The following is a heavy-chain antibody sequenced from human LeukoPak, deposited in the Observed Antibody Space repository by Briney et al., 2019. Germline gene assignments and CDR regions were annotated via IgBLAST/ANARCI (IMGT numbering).Heavy chain of an antibody. CDR3: ARDPGYLQSDY. J-gene: IGHJ4*02. Sequence: ASVKVSCKASGYTFTGYWIHWVRQAPGQGLEWMGRMHPNSGVTGYAQRFQGRVTMTRDTSISTAYMDLSSLRSDDTAVYYCARDPGYLQSDYWGQGTLVTVPS. CDR1: GYTFTGYW. D-gene: IGHD4-11*01. CDR2: MHPNSGVT. V-gene: IGHV1-2*06.